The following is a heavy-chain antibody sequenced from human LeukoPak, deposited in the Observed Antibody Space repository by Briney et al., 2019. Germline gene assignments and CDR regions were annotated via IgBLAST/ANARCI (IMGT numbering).Heavy chain of an antibody. Sequence: SQTLSLTCAISGDGVSSNSAAWNWIRQSPSRGLEWLGRTYYRSKWYNDYAVSVKSRITINPDTSKNQFSLQLNSVTPEDTAVYYCARDRFGELWVPSAEAFDIWGQGTMVTVSS. D-gene: IGHD3-10*01. V-gene: IGHV6-1*01. CDR1: GDGVSSNSAA. CDR2: TYYRSKWYN. J-gene: IGHJ3*02. CDR3: ARDRFGELWVPSAEAFDI.